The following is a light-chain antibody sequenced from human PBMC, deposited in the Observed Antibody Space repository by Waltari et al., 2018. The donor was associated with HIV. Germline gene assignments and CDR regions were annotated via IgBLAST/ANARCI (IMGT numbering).Light chain of an antibody. CDR2: EVN. CDR3: SSYAGSNNLV. J-gene: IGLJ2*01. V-gene: IGLV2-8*01. Sequence: QSALTQPPSASGSPGQSVTISCTGTSSDVGGYSYVSWYQQHPGKAPKLMIYEVNKRPSGVPDRFSGSKSGNTASLTVSWLQAEDEADYYCSSYAGSNNLVFGGGTKLTVL. CDR1: SSDVGGYSY.